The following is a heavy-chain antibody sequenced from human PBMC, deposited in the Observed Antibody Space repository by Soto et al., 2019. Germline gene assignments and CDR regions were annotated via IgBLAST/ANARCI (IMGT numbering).Heavy chain of an antibody. Sequence: QVQLQESGSGLVKPSQTLSLTCAVSGGSISSGGYSWSWIRQPPGKGLEWIGYIYHSGSTYYNPSLKSRVTISVDRSKNQFSLKLSSVTVADTAVYYCASNSYGDYEADYWGQGTLVTVSS. CDR1: GGSISSGGYS. V-gene: IGHV4-30-2*01. J-gene: IGHJ4*02. CDR2: IYHSGST. CDR3: ASNSYGDYEADY. D-gene: IGHD4-17*01.